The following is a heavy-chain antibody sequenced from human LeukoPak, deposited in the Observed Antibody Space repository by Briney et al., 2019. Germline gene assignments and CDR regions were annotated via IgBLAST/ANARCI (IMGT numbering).Heavy chain of an antibody. Sequence: ASVKVSCKTSGYTFTTYGLTWVRQAPGQGLECMGWIYGYNGNTNYAPKFQDRVTMTTDTSTKTAYMELKNLRSDDTAMYYCALGDILTGYWAEYFVYWGQGTLITVSS. V-gene: IGHV1-18*01. CDR3: ALGDILTGYWAEYFVY. CDR1: GYTFTTYG. D-gene: IGHD3-9*01. CDR2: IYGYNGNT. J-gene: IGHJ4*02.